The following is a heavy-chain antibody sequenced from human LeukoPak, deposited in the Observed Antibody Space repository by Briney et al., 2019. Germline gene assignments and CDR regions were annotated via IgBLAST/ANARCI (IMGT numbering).Heavy chain of an antibody. CDR2: ISGSGGST. CDR3: AKGQSANSYDSSGYSLLDY. V-gene: IGHV3-23*01. J-gene: IGHJ4*02. Sequence: GGSLRLSCAASGFTFSSYAMSWVRQAPGKGLEWVSAISGSGGSTYYADSVKGRFTISRDNSKNTLYLQMNSLRAEETAVYYCAKGQSANSYDSSGYSLLDYRGQGTLVTVSS. D-gene: IGHD3-22*01. CDR1: GFTFSSYA.